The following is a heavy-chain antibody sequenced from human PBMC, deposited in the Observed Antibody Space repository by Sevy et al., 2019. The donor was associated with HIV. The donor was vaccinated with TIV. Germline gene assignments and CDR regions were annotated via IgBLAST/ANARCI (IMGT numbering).Heavy chain of an antibody. CDR3: ARDSGTYPYYFDY. D-gene: IGHD1-26*01. V-gene: IGHV4-61*01. J-gene: IGHJ4*02. CDR2: IHYSGST. Sequence: SETLSLTWTVSGGSVSSGSYFWSWIRQPPGRGLEWIGYIHYSGSTNYNPSLKSRVTISVDTSKNQFSLNLSSVTAADTAVYYCARDSGTYPYYFDYWGQGTLVTVSS. CDR1: GGSVSSGSYF.